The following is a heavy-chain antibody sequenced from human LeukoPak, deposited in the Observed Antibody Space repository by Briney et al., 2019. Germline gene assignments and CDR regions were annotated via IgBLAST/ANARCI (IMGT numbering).Heavy chain of an antibody. CDR1: GFTFSSYS. D-gene: IGHD3-10*01. Sequence: GGSLRLSCAASGFTFSSYSMNWVRQAPGKGLEWVSYISSSSSTIYYADSVKGRFTISRDNAKNTLYLQMNSLRAEDTAVYYCSRDRRYGGMDVWGQGTTVTVSS. V-gene: IGHV3-48*04. CDR2: ISSSSSTI. J-gene: IGHJ6*02. CDR3: SRDRRYGGMDV.